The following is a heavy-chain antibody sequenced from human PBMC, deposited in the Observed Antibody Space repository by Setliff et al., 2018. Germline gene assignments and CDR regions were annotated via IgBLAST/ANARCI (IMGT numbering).Heavy chain of an antibody. V-gene: IGHV4-61*09. CDR2: IYTSWST. J-gene: IGHJ6*03. CDR3: ARMSGFQHIDV. D-gene: IGHD3-3*01. CDR1: GDSISSRRNY. Sequence: SETLSLTCTVSGDSISSRRNYWGWFRRPAGKELEWIGQIYTSWSTNYNPSLKSRVTISLDTSKNQFSMSLTSVTAEDTAVYYCARMSGFQHIDVWDKGTTVTVSS.